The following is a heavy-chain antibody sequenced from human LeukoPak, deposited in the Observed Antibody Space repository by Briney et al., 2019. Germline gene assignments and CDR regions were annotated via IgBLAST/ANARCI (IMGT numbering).Heavy chain of an antibody. J-gene: IGHJ4*02. CDR1: GFTFSSYW. V-gene: IGHV3-7*01. D-gene: IGHD6-13*01. Sequence: GGSLRLSCAASGFTFSSYWMSWVRQAPGKGLEWVANIKQEGSEKYYVDSVKGRFTISRDNAKNSLYLQMNSLRAEDTAVYYCARDSSSWYHYFDYWGQGTLVTVSS. CDR3: ARDSSSWYHYFDY. CDR2: IKQEGSEK.